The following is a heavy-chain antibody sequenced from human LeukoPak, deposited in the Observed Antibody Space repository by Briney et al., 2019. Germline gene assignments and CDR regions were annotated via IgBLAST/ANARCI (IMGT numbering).Heavy chain of an antibody. CDR2: INPSGGST. D-gene: IGHD3-9*01. V-gene: IGHV1-46*01. CDR3: ARDSDILTGYSLDY. J-gene: IGHJ4*02. Sequence: GASVKVSCKASGYTFTSYYMHWVRQAPGQGLEWMGIINPSGGSTSYAQKFQGRVTMTTDTSTSTAYMELRSLRSDDTAVYYCARDSDILTGYSLDYWGQGTLVTVSS. CDR1: GYTFTSYY.